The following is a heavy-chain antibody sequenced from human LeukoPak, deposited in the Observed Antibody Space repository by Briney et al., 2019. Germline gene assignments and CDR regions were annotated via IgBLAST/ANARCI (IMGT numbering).Heavy chain of an antibody. CDR3: ARDRSGYIDRPIDY. CDR1: GFTFSSYA. J-gene: IGHJ4*02. V-gene: IGHV3-30*04. D-gene: IGHD5-12*01. Sequence: GRTLRLSCAASGFTFSSYAMHWVRQAPGKGLEWVALIPYDGSNKYYADSVKGRFTVSRDNSKNTLYLQMNSLRAEDTAVYYCARDRSGYIDRPIDYWGQGALVTVSS. CDR2: IPYDGSNK.